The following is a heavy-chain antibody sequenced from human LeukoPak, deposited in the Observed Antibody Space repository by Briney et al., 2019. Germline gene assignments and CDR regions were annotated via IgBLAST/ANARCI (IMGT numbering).Heavy chain of an antibody. CDR1: GFTFSTYA. V-gene: IGHV3-23*01. CDR2: IGGSDGRT. CDR3: AKGVGATPFDY. D-gene: IGHD1-26*01. Sequence: GGSLGLSCAASGFTFSTYAMSWVRQAPGKGLEWVSAIGGSDGRTYYADSVKGRFTISRDSSKNTLYLQMNSLRAEDTAVYYCAKGVGATPFDYWGQGTLVTVSS. J-gene: IGHJ4*02.